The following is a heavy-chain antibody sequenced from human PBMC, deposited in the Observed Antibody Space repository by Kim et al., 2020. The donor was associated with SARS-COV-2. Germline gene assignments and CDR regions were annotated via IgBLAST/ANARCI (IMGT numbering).Heavy chain of an antibody. CDR3: AYGGVFYYHHMYV. Sequence: SETLSLTCTVSGSSISSYYWTWIRQPPGKGLEWIGYIYHSGSTNGRTNYNPSPKSRVTISADTSTNHFSLKLTSVTAADTAVDYCAYGGVFYYHHMYVW. V-gene: IGHV4-59*13. J-gene: IGHJ6*01. CDR2: IYHSGSTNGRT. CDR1: GSSISSYY. D-gene: IGHD3-3*01.